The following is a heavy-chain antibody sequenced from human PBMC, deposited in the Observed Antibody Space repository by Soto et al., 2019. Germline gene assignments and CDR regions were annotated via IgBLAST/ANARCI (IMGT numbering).Heavy chain of an antibody. CDR1: GYTFTSYG. V-gene: IGHV1-18*01. Sequence: QVQLVQSGAEVKKPGASVKVSCKASGYTFTSYGISWVRQAPGQGLEWMGWISAYNGNTNYAQKLQGRVTMTTDTSTSTAYMELRSRRSDDTAVYYCARDGGDNVEMATNPDYYYYGMDVWGQGTTVTVSS. CDR2: ISAYNGNT. D-gene: IGHD5-12*01. CDR3: ARDGGDNVEMATNPDYYYYGMDV. J-gene: IGHJ6*02.